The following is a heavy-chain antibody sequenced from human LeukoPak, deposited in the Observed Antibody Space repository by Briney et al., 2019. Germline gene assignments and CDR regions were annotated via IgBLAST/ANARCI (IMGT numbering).Heavy chain of an antibody. J-gene: IGHJ4*02. CDR2: IFYSGST. D-gene: IGHD2-21*01. CDR3: ARAFCVGECFVLHIFFDS. V-gene: IGHV4-39*02. CDR1: GGSISTSSYY. Sequence: SETLSLTCTVSGGSISTSSYYWGWVRQPPGKGLEWIGNIFYSGSTYYSPSLKSRVTISLDTSKNHFSLNLRSMQASDTAVYYCARAFCVGECFVLHIFFDSWGQGTLVTVSS.